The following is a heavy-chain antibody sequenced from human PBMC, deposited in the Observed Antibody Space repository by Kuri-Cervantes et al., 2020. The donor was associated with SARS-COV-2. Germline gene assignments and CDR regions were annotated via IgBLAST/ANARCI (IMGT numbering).Heavy chain of an antibody. Sequence: GESLKISCAASGFTFSSYAMSWVRQAPGKGLEWVSAISGSGGSTYYADSVKGRFTISRDNSKNTLYLQMNSLRAEDTAVYYCAGSGWDYYDSSGYYYYYYGMDVWGQGTTVTVSS. CDR2: ISGSGGST. D-gene: IGHD3-22*01. J-gene: IGHJ6*02. CDR3: AGSGWDYYDSSGYYYYYYGMDV. CDR1: GFTFSSYA. V-gene: IGHV3-23*01.